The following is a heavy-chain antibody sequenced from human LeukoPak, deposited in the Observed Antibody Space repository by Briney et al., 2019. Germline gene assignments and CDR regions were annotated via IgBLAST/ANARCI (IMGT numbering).Heavy chain of an antibody. J-gene: IGHJ4*02. D-gene: IGHD5-18*01. CDR1: GFTFSSYS. V-gene: IGHV3-21*01. CDR3: ARTNGGYSYGQDY. Sequence: PGGSLRLSCAASGFTFSSYSMNWVRQAPGKGLEWVSSISSSSSYIYYADSVKGRFTISRDNAKNSLYLQMNSLRAEDTAVYYCARTNGGYSYGQDYWGQGTLVTVSS. CDR2: ISSSSSYI.